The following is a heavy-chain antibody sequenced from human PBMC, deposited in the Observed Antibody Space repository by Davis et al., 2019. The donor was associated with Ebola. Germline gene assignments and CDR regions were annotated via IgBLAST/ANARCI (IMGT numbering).Heavy chain of an antibody. J-gene: IGHJ4*02. CDR3: AREGDYYGSGTYNDFAY. V-gene: IGHV3-30*02. Sequence: PGGSLRLSCAASGFTFSSYGMHWVRQAPGKGLEWVAFIRYDGSNKYYADSVKGRFTISRDNVKNFLYLQMNSLRAEDTAFYYCAREGDYYGSGTYNDFAYWGQGTLVTVSS. CDR1: GFTFSSYG. CDR2: IRYDGSNK. D-gene: IGHD3-10*01.